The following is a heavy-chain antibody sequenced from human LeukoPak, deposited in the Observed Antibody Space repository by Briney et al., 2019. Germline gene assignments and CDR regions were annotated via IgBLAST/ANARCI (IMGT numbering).Heavy chain of an antibody. D-gene: IGHD4-17*01. CDR1: GDSISSYY. CDR2: IYHSGST. V-gene: IGHV4-59*01. CDR3: ARVPSLTQNDYGDYSPDGMDV. J-gene: IGHJ6*02. Sequence: SETLSLTCTVSGDSISSYYWSWIRRPPGEGLEWIGYIYHSGSTNYNPSLKSRVTISIDTSKNQFSLKLSSVTAADTAVYYCARVPSLTQNDYGDYSPDGMDVWGQGTTVTVSS.